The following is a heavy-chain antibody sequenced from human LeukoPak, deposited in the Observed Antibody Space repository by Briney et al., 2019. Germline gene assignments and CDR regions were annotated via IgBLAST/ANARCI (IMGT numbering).Heavy chain of an antibody. V-gene: IGHV4-4*07. CDR1: GGSISSYY. CDR3: ARSPLAVAGFFDY. CDR2: IYTSGST. Sequence: PSETLSLTCTVSGGSISSYYWNWIRQPAGKGLEWIGRIYTSGSTNYNPSLKSRVTMSVDTSKNQFSLKLSSVTAADAAVYYCARSPLAVAGFFDYWGQGTLVTVSS. D-gene: IGHD6-19*01. J-gene: IGHJ4*02.